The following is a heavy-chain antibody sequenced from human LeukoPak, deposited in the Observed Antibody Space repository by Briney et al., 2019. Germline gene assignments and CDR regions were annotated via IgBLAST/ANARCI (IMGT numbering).Heavy chain of an antibody. D-gene: IGHD3-10*01. CDR3: ARWVRGVIPSDAFDI. CDR1: GYTFTSYD. Sequence: ASVTVSCKASGYTFTSYDINWVRQATAQGREWMGWMNPNSGNTGYAQKFQGRVTMTRNTSISTAYMELSSLRSEDTAVYYCARWVRGVIPSDAFDIWGQGTMVTVSS. V-gene: IGHV1-8*01. J-gene: IGHJ3*02. CDR2: MNPNSGNT.